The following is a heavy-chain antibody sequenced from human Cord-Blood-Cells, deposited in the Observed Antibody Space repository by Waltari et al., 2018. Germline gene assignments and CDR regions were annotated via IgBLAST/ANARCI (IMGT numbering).Heavy chain of an antibody. D-gene: IGHD6-13*01. CDR3: AKGRAKSSSTPLV. CDR1: GFTFSSYA. Sequence: EVQLLESGGGLVQPGGSLRLSCAASGFTFSSYATSWVRQAPGKGLEWVSAISGSGVSTYYTDSVKGRFTISRDNSKNTLYLQMNSLRAEDTAVYYCAKGRAKSSSTPLVWGQGTTVTVSS. V-gene: IGHV3-23*01. CDR2: ISGSGVST. J-gene: IGHJ6*02.